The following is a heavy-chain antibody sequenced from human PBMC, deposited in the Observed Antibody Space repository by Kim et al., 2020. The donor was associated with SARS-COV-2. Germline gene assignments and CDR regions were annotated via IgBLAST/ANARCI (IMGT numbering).Heavy chain of an antibody. CDR3: VREPNYVWGSYRFDYFDY. CDR1: GGSIGSSSYY. J-gene: IGHJ4*02. V-gene: IGHV4-39*02. CDR2: IYYSGST. Sequence: SETMSLTCTVSGGSIGSSSYYWAWIRQPPGKGLEWIGSIYYSGSTYYNPSLKSRVTISVDTSKNQFSLKLSSVTAADTAVYYCVREPNYVWGSYRFDYFDYWGQGTLVTVSS. D-gene: IGHD3-16*02.